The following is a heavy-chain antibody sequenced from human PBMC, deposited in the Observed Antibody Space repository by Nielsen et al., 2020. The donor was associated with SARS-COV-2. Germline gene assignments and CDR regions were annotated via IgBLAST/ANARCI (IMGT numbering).Heavy chain of an antibody. CDR1: RGPISSYY. Sequence: SETLSLTCTVSRGPISSYYWSWIRQPPGKGLEWIGYIYNSGSTNYNPSLKSRVAISVDTSKNQFSLKLSSVTAADTAIYYCARGQSGLAWFDSWGQGTLVTVSS. D-gene: IGHD3-10*01. J-gene: IGHJ5*01. CDR2: IYNSGST. CDR3: ARGQSGLAWFDS. V-gene: IGHV4-59*01.